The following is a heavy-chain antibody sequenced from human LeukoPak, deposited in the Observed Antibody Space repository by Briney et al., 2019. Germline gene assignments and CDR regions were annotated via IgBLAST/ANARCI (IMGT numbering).Heavy chain of an antibody. Sequence: PGGSLRLSCAASGFTVSSNYMTWVRQAPGKGLEWVSVLYSGSSTYYADSVKGRFIISRDNSKNTLYLQMNSLRVDDTAVYYCARGTYYDFWSGEGLFDFWGQGTLVTVSS. CDR2: LYSGSST. CDR3: ARGTYYDFWSGEGLFDF. CDR1: GFTVSSNY. V-gene: IGHV3-53*01. D-gene: IGHD3-3*01. J-gene: IGHJ4*02.